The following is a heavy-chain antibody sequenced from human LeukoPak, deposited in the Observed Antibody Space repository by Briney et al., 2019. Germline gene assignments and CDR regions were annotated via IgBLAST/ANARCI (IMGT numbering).Heavy chain of an antibody. Sequence: AXVKVSCKASGYTFTSYAMHWVRQAPGQRLEWMGWINAGNGNTKYSQKFQGRVTITRDTSASTAYMELSSLRSEDTAVYYCARDRSSGWYNRPADYWGQGTLVTVSS. D-gene: IGHD6-19*01. CDR2: INAGNGNT. V-gene: IGHV1-3*01. CDR1: GYTFTSYA. CDR3: ARDRSSGWYNRPADY. J-gene: IGHJ4*02.